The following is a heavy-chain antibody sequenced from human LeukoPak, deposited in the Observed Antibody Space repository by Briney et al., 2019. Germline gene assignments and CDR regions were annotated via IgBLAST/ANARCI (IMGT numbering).Heavy chain of an antibody. D-gene: IGHD5-18*01. V-gene: IGHV3-48*01. Sequence: GGSLRLSCAASGFTFSSYGMNWVRQAPGKGLEWVSYMSSSSSTIWYADSVKGRFTISRDNAKNSLYLQMNSLRAEDTAVYYCAKHGHRGYSYGLYDYWGQGTLVTVSS. CDR1: GFTFSSYG. CDR3: AKHGHRGYSYGLYDY. J-gene: IGHJ4*02. CDR2: MSSSSSTI.